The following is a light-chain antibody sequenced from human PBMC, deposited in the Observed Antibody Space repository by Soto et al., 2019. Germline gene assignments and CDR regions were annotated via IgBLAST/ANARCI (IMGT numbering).Light chain of an antibody. Sequence: EIVLTQSPGTLSLSPGERATLSCRASQSVSNYLAWYQRKPGQAPRLLIYGASSRATGIPDRFSGSGSGTDFTLTISRLEPEDLAVYYCHQYGGSPQTFGQGTNVEIK. J-gene: IGKJ1*01. CDR3: HQYGGSPQT. CDR2: GAS. CDR1: QSVSNY. V-gene: IGKV3-20*01.